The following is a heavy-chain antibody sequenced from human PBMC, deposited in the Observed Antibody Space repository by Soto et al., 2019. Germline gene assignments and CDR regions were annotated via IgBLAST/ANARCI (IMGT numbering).Heavy chain of an antibody. Sequence: QVRLQESGPGLVKPSETLSLTCNVSGVSFSSHYWTWIRQPPGKGLDWIGYVYYSGSSSSSPSLRSRVTISGDAPRSQSSLRVTSVTAADTAVYYCARSGSYWAKSELDYWGPAILVTVSS. CDR1: GVSFSSHY. D-gene: IGHD3-10*01. CDR3: ARSGSYWAKSELDY. CDR2: VYYSGSS. J-gene: IGHJ4*02. V-gene: IGHV4-59*11.